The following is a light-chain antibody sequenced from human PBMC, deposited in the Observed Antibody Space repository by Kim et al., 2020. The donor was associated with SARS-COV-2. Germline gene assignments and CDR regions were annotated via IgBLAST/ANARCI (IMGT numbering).Light chain of an antibody. CDR1: SSDVGGYNY. V-gene: IGLV2-11*01. CDR3: CSYAGSYTYV. Sequence: GQSVTISCTGTSSDVGGYNYVSWYQQHPGKAPKLMIYDVSKRPSGVPDRFSGSKSGNTASLTISGLQAADEADYYCCSYAGSYTYVFGTGTKVTVL. CDR2: DVS. J-gene: IGLJ1*01.